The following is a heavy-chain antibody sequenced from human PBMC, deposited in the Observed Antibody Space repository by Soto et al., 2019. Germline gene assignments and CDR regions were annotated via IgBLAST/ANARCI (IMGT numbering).Heavy chain of an antibody. CDR3: AECASYCRRSFDH. D-gene: IGHD2-21*02. CDR1: GYTFITYG. Sequence: GASVKVSCKASGYTFITYGINWVRQAPGQGLEWMGWITVYNGNTNYAQKLQGRVTMTTDTSTSTAYMELRSLTSDDTAVYYCAECASYCRRSFDHWGRGTLVTVSS. J-gene: IGHJ4*01. V-gene: IGHV1-18*01. CDR2: ITVYNGNT.